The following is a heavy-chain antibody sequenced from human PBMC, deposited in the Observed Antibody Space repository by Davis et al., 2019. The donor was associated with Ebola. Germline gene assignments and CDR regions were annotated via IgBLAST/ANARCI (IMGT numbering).Heavy chain of an antibody. CDR1: AGSFSDYY. Sequence: SETLSLTCAVYAGSFSDYYWNWIRQPPGKGLEWIGEINHSGSTNYNPSLKSRVTISVDKSKNQFSLKLSSVTAADTAVYYCARVGVVVVAATWKYYYGMDVWGQGTTVTVSS. J-gene: IGHJ6*02. D-gene: IGHD2-15*01. CDR3: ARVGVVVVAATWKYYYGMDV. V-gene: IGHV4-34*01. CDR2: INHSGST.